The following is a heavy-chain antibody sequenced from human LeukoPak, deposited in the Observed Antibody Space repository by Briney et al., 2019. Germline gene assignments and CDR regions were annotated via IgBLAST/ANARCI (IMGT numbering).Heavy chain of an antibody. V-gene: IGHV3-53*01. J-gene: IGHJ6*03. CDR1: GFTVSNNY. CDR2: IYSGGST. Sequence: GGSLRLSCAASGFTVSNNYMSWVRQAPGKGLEWVSVIYSGGSTYFADSVKGRFTISRDYSKNTLYLQMNSLRAEDTAGYYCARDQSDFWSIGYYYMDVWGKGTTVTVSS. D-gene: IGHD3-3*01. CDR3: ARDQSDFWSIGYYYMDV.